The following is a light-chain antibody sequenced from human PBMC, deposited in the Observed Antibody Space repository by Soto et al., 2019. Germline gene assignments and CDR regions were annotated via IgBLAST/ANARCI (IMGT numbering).Light chain of an antibody. Sequence: DIQMNQSPSTLSASGGDRVTITCRASQSISSWLAWYQQKPGKAPKLLIYDASSLESGVPSRFSGSGSGTEFTLTISSLQPDDFATYYCQQYNSYPWTFGQGSNVDI. CDR2: DAS. V-gene: IGKV1-5*01. CDR1: QSISSW. CDR3: QQYNSYPWT. J-gene: IGKJ1*01.